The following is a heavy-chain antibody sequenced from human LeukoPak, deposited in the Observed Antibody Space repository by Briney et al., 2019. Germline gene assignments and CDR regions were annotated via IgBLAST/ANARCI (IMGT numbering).Heavy chain of an antibody. J-gene: IGHJ5*02. CDR1: GGSISSGGYY. Sequence: PSETLSLTCTVSGGSISSGGYYWSWIRQHPGKGLEWIGYIYYSGSTYYNPSLKSRVTISVDTSKNQFSLKLSSVTAADTAVYYCAGEHYDNWFDPWGQGTLVTVSS. D-gene: IGHD3-16*01. V-gene: IGHV4-31*03. CDR3: AGEHYDNWFDP. CDR2: IYYSGST.